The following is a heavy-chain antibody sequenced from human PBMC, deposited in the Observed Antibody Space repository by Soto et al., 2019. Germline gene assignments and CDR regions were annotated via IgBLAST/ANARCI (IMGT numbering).Heavy chain of an antibody. CDR1: GYTFTSYG. CDR3: ARVVGYCSSTSCYVAYFQH. V-gene: IGHV1-18*01. D-gene: IGHD2-2*01. Sequence: QVQLVQSGAEVKKPGASVKVSCKASGYTFTSYGISWVRHAPGQGLEWMGWISAYNGNTNYAQKLQGRVTMTTDTSTSTAYMELRSLRSDDTAVYYCARVVGYCSSTSCYVAYFQHWGQGTLVTVSS. CDR2: ISAYNGNT. J-gene: IGHJ1*01.